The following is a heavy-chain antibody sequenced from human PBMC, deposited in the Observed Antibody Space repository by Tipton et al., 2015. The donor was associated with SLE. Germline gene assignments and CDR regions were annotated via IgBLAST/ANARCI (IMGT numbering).Heavy chain of an antibody. V-gene: IGHV4-4*02. CDR1: GASITSSDW. D-gene: IGHD3-3*01. CDR2: IHHRGST. CDR3: ARGTPFMEWERNYFDP. J-gene: IGHJ5*02. Sequence: TLSLTCAVSGASITSSDWWSWVRQPPGKGLEYIGEIHHRGSTNYNPSLYGRVSISVDTSRNQFSLKMNSVTAADTAMYYCARGTPFMEWERNYFDPWGQGTLVTVSS.